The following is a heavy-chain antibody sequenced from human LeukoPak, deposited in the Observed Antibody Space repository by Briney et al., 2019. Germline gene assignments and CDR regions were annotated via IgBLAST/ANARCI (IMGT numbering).Heavy chain of an antibody. CDR1: GFTFDDDA. Sequence: PGGALRLSCSAPGFTFDDDAMPWVRQAPGKGVEWVSGISWNSGSIGYADSVKGRFTISRDNAKHSLYLQMNCLSGEDMALYYCAKDTRGSYADAFDIWGQGTMVTVSS. J-gene: IGHJ3*02. V-gene: IGHV3-9*03. CDR2: ISWNSGSI. CDR3: AKDTRGSYADAFDI. D-gene: IGHD1-26*01.